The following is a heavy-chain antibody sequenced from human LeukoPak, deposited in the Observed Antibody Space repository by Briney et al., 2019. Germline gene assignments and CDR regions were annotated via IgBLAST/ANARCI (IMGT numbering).Heavy chain of an antibody. CDR2: ISSSSSYI. D-gene: IGHD1-14*01. CDR1: GFTFSSYS. Sequence: PGGSLRLSCAASGFTFSSYSMNWIRQAPGKGLEWVSSISSSSSYIYYADSVKGRFTISRDNAKNSLYLQMNSLSAEDTAVYYCARDNGMGSDYWGQGTLVTVSS. V-gene: IGHV3-21*01. J-gene: IGHJ4*02. CDR3: ARDNGMGSDY.